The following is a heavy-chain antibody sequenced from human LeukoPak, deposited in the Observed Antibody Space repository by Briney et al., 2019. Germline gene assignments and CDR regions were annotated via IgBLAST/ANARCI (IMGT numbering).Heavy chain of an antibody. V-gene: IGHV1-2*02. J-gene: IGHJ4*02. D-gene: IGHD3-22*01. CDR2: INPNSGGT. CDR3: ARDTYYYDSRPFEY. Sequence: GASVKVSCKASGYTFTGYYMHWVRQAPGQGLEWMGWINPNSGGTNYAQKFQGRVTMTRDTSISTAYMELSRLRSDDTAVYYCARDTYYYDSRPFEYWGQGTLVTVSS. CDR1: GYTFTGYY.